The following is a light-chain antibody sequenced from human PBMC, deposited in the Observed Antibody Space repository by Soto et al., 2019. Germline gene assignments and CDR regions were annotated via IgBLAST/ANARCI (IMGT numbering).Light chain of an antibody. J-gene: IGLJ2*01. CDR2: SKN. CDR1: SSNIGSKT. V-gene: IGLV1-44*01. CDR3: AAWADSLTGVV. Sequence: QSVLTQPPSASGTPGQRVTISCSGSSSNIGSKTVTWYQQLPGTAPKLLMYSKNQRPSGVADRFSGSKSGTSASLAISGLQSEDEADYYCAAWADSLTGVVFGGGTKLTVL.